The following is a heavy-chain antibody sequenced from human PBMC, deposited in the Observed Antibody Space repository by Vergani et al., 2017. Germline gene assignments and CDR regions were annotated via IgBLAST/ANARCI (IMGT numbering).Heavy chain of an antibody. CDR1: GFTFSSYW. V-gene: IGHV3-7*01. Sequence: EVQLLESGGGLVQPGGSLRLSCAASGFTFSSYWMSWVRQAPGKGLECVANIKQDGSEKYYVDSVKGRFTISRDNAKNSLYLQMNRLRAEDTAVYYCARDGWQWLVTEYFQHWGQGTLVTVSS. D-gene: IGHD6-19*01. CDR3: ARDGWQWLVTEYFQH. CDR2: IKQDGSEK. J-gene: IGHJ1*01.